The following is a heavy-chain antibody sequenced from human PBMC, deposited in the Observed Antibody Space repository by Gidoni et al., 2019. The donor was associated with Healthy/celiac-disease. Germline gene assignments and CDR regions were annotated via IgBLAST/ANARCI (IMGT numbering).Heavy chain of an antibody. CDR2: ISDSGGST. CDR3: AMGGSGSPFDY. CDR1: GFTFSSYT. J-gene: IGHJ4*02. V-gene: IGHV3-23*01. D-gene: IGHD3-10*01. Sequence: EVQLLESGGGLVQPGGSLRLSCAASGFTFSSYTMSWVRQAPGKGLEDVSVISDSGGSTYYADSVKGRFTISRDNSKHTLYLQMNSLRAEDTAVYYCAMGGSGSPFDYWGQGTLVTVSS.